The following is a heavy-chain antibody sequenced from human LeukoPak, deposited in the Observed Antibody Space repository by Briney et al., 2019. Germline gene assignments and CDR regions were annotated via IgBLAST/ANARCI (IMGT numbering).Heavy chain of an antibody. D-gene: IGHD3-16*01. V-gene: IGHV1-2*02. Sequence: GASVKVSCKASGYTFTNYYIHWVRQAPGQGLEWVGWINPNSGDTNYAQKLQGRVTMTRDTSIITAFMELSRLTSDDTAVYYCARVVSGGVIWAYWGQGTLVTVSS. CDR1: GYTFTNYY. CDR3: ARVVSGGVIWAY. CDR2: INPNSGDT. J-gene: IGHJ4*02.